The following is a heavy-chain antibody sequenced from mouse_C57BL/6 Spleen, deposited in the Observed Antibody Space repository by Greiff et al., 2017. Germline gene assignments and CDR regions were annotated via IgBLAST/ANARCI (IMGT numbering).Heavy chain of an antibody. D-gene: IGHD1-1*01. J-gene: IGHJ3*01. Sequence: QVQLQQSGAELARPGASVKLSCKASGYTFTSYGISWVKQRTGQGLEWIGEIHPRSGNTYYNEKFKGKATLTADKSSRTAYMELRSLTSEDSAVYFCASPITTVVAAEAYWGQGTLVTVSA. CDR2: IHPRSGNT. CDR1: GYTFTSYG. CDR3: ASPITTVVAAEAY. V-gene: IGHV1-81*01.